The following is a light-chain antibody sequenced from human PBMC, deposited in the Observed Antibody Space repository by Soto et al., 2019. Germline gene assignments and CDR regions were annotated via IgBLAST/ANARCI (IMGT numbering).Light chain of an antibody. J-gene: IGLJ1*01. CDR1: SSNIGSNT. CDR2: SNN. V-gene: IGLV1-44*01. CDR3: AAWDDSLNGRF. Sequence: QSVLTQPPSASGTPGRRVTISCSGSSSNIGSNTVNWYQQLRGTAPKLLIYSNNQRPSGVPDRFSGSKSGTSASLAISGLQSEDEADYYCAAWDDSLNGRFFGTGTKVTVL.